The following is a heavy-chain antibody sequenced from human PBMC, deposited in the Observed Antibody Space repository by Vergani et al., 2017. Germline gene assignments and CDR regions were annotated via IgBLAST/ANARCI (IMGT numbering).Heavy chain of an antibody. Sequence: QVQLVESGGGLVKPGGSLRLSCAASGFSFSDHYMTWIRQAPGKGLEWVSYISNSGNTIEYADSVKGRFSISRDNAKSSLFLQMDSLRADDTAVYYCTKGSRGYTGYFFDYWGQGTLATVSS. CDR1: GFSFSDHY. J-gene: IGHJ4*02. D-gene: IGHD5-12*01. V-gene: IGHV3-11*01. CDR2: ISNSGNTI. CDR3: TKGSRGYTGYFFDY.